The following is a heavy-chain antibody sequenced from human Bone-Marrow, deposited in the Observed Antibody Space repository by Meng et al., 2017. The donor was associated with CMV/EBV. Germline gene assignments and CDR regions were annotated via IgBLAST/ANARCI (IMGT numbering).Heavy chain of an antibody. CDR3: TRETYYYDSSGYSWFDP. D-gene: IGHD3-22*01. V-gene: IGHV3-49*04. CDR1: GFTFGDYA. CDR2: IRSKAYGGTT. Sequence: GESLKISCTASGFTFGDYAMSWVRQAPGKGLEWVGFIRSKAYGGTTEYAASVKGRFTISRDDSKSIAYLQMNSLKTEDTAVYYCTRETYYYDSSGYSWFDPWGQGTRVTVSS. J-gene: IGHJ5*02.